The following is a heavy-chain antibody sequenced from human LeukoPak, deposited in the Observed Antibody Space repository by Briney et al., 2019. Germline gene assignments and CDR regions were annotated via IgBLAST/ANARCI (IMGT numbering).Heavy chain of an antibody. Sequence: SETLSLTCTVSGASLTSYYWSWIRQPPGKGLEWIGYIYYSGSTNYNPSLKSRVTISVDTSKNQFSLKLSSVTAADTAVYYCARGAANFDYWGQGTLVTVCS. CDR1: GASLTSYY. CDR3: ARGAANFDY. J-gene: IGHJ4*02. CDR2: IYYSGST. V-gene: IGHV4-59*01.